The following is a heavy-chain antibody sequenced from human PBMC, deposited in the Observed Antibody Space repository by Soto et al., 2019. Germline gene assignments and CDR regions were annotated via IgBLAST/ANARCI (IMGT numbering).Heavy chain of an antibody. Sequence: QVQLVQSGAEVKKPGSSVKVSCKASGGTFSSYAISWVRQAPGQGLEWMGGIIPIFGSANYAQKFQGRVTITADESTSTVYMEVSSLRSEDTAVYYCVRYEYDDLPGYWALRYYFDYWGQGTLVTVSS. CDR3: VRYEYDDLPGYWALRYYFDY. V-gene: IGHV1-69*01. CDR2: IIPIFGSA. CDR1: GGTFSSYA. D-gene: IGHD3-9*01. J-gene: IGHJ4*02.